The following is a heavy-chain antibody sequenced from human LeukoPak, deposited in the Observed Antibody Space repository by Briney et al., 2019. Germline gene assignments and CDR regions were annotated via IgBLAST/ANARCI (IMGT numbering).Heavy chain of an antibody. V-gene: IGHV3-21*01. CDR2: ITAGTTHI. Sequence: GGSLRLSCAASGFNFSPCAMTWVRQAPGKGLEWVSTITAGTTHIYYADSVKGRFTTSRDDAKTSLHLQLSSLRTEDTAVYYCARDGSGWSRDYWGQGTLVTVSS. J-gene: IGHJ4*02. CDR3: ARDGSGWSRDY. D-gene: IGHD6-13*01. CDR1: GFNFSPCA.